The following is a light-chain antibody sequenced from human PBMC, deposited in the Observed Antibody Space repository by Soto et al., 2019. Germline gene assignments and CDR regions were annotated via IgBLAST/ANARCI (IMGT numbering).Light chain of an antibody. CDR2: GAS. Sequence: EVVLTQSPHTLSLSPGDRATLSCWASQSLRSSYLAWYQRKPGQAPRLLMFGASRRATGIPDRFNGSGSGTDFILTISRLEPEDVAMYYCQQHGTSPYTFGPGTVLEIK. J-gene: IGKJ2*01. CDR3: QQHGTSPYT. V-gene: IGKV3-20*01. CDR1: QSLRSSY.